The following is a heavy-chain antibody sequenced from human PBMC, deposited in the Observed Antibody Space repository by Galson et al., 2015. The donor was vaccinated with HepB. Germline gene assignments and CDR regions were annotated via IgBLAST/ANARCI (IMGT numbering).Heavy chain of an antibody. CDR2: IHSDGSTT. V-gene: IGHV3-74*01. J-gene: IGHJ3*02. CDR1: GFNFSTYW. Sequence: SLRLSCAASGFNFSTYWMHWVRQAPEKGLVWVSRIHSDGSTTAFADSVRGRFSISRDNAKSTLFLQMNSLRVDDTAVYFCAREGRTYFFNSGTYHRAFDIWGQGTVVTVSS. CDR3: AREGRTYFFNSGTYHRAFDI. D-gene: IGHD3-10*01.